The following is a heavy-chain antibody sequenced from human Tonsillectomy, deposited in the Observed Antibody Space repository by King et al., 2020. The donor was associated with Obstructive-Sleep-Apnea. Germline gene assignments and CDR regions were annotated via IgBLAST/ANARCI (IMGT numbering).Heavy chain of an antibody. J-gene: IGHJ6*02. CDR3: ANSETSGMDV. V-gene: IGHV2-5*02. CDR2: IYWVADK. Sequence: TLKESGPTLVKPTQTLTLTCTFSGFSLSTRGVGVGWIRQPPGQALQWLALIYWVADKRYSPSLKSRLTITKDTSKNQVVLTMTNIDPADTATYYCANSETSGMDVWGQGTTVTVSS. CDR1: GFSLSTRGVG.